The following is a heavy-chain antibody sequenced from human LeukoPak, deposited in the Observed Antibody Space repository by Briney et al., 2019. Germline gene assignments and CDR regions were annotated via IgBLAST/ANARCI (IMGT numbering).Heavy chain of an antibody. CDR2: IYYSGST. J-gene: IGHJ3*02. CDR3: AIVGATTPDAFDI. CDR1: GGSISSSSYY. D-gene: IGHD1-26*01. V-gene: IGHV4-39*07. Sequence: SETLPLTCTVSGGSISSSSYYWGWIRQPPGKGLEWIGSIYYSGSTYYNPSLKSRVTISLDTSKNQFSLKLSSVTAADTAVYYCAIVGATTPDAFDIWGQGTMVTVSS.